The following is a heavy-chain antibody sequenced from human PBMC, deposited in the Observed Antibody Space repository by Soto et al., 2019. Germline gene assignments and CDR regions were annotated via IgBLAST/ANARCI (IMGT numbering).Heavy chain of an antibody. CDR3: ARDKTQTGYSSSWYDYYYMDV. V-gene: IGHV4-31*02. CDR2: IYYSGST. D-gene: IGHD6-13*01. J-gene: IGHJ6*03. Sequence: SETLSLRWSVSGGSISSGGYYWSLIRQHPGKGLEWIGYIYYSGSTYYNPSLKSRVTISVDTSKNQFSLKLSSVTAADTAVYYCARDKTQTGYSSSWYDYYYMDVWGKGTTVTVSS. CDR1: GGSISSGGYY.